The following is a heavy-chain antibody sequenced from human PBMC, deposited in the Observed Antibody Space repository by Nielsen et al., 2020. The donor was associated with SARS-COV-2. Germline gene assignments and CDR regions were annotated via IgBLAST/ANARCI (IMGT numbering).Heavy chain of an antibody. CDR3: ARADFADYGDYPNFDY. Sequence: SETLSLTFTFSVCSISSGGYYWSWIRQHPVKGLEWIGYIYYSGSTYYNPSLKSRVTISVDTSKNQFSLKLSSVTAADTAVYYCARADFADYGDYPNFDYWGQGTLVTVSS. CDR2: IYYSGST. D-gene: IGHD4-17*01. J-gene: IGHJ4*02. CDR1: VCSISSGGYY. V-gene: IGHV4-31*03.